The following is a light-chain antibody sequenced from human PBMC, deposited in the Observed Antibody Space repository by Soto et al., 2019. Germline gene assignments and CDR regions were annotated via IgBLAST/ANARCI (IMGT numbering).Light chain of an antibody. Sequence: DIQMTQSPSTLCASVGDNITITCRASQSLSSYLAWYQQKPGRAPKLLIFDASSLERGVPSRFSGSGSGTEFRLTISSLQPDDFATYYCQQYKAFGQGTKVDIK. CDR3: QQYKA. V-gene: IGKV1-5*01. CDR1: QSLSSY. CDR2: DAS. J-gene: IGKJ1*01.